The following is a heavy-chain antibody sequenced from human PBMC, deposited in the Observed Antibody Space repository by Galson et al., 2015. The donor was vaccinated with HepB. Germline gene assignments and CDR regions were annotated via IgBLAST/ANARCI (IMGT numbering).Heavy chain of an antibody. CDR3: TTALIYGDYYQI. CDR1: GFTFSDYY. V-gene: IGHV3-11*05. Sequence: SLRLSCAVSGFTFSDYYMSWIRQAPGKGLEWVSYISSSSSYTNYADSVKGRFTISRDNAKNSLYLQMNSLRAEDTAVYYCTTALIYGDYYQIWGQGTMVTVSS. CDR2: ISSSSSYT. J-gene: IGHJ3*02. D-gene: IGHD4-17*01.